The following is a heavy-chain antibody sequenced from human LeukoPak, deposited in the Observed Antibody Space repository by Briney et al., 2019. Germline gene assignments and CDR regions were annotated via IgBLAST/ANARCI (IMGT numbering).Heavy chain of an antibody. CDR2: IKEDGSKK. Sequence: GGSLRLSCAASGFTFSSCWMTWVRQAPGKGLEWVAYIKEDGSKKNYVDSVKGRFTIFRDNAKNSLYLQMNSLRAEDTAVYYCATPLDYYDSSGYHQAGDWGQGTLVTVSS. CDR3: ATPLDYYDSSGYHQAGD. J-gene: IGHJ4*02. V-gene: IGHV3-7*03. CDR1: GFTFSSCW. D-gene: IGHD3-22*01.